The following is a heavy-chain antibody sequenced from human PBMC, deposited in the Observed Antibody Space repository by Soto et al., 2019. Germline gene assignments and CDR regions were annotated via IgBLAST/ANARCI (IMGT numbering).Heavy chain of an antibody. CDR3: AREVLVVAGPSACFDP. D-gene: IGHD2-15*01. J-gene: IGHJ5*02. Sequence: SVKVSCKASGGTFSSYAISWVRQAPGQGLEWMGGIIPIFGTANYAQKFQGRVTITADESTSTAYMELSSLRSEDTAVYYCAREVLVVAGPSACFDPWGQGTLVTVSS. V-gene: IGHV1-69*13. CDR1: GGTFSSYA. CDR2: IIPIFGTA.